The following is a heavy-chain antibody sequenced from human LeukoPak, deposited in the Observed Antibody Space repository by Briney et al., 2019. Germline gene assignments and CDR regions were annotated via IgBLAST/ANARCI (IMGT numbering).Heavy chain of an antibody. D-gene: IGHD2-21*02. V-gene: IGHV3-23*01. CDR3: ARDVCGGDCGAFDI. J-gene: IGHJ3*02. CDR2: ISGSGDNT. Sequence: GGSLRLSCAASGFTFSSYAMSWVRQAPGKGLEWVSGISGSGDNTYYADSVKGRFTISRDNSKNTLYLQMNSLRAEDTAVYYCARDVCGGDCGAFDIWGQGTMVTVSS. CDR1: GFTFSSYA.